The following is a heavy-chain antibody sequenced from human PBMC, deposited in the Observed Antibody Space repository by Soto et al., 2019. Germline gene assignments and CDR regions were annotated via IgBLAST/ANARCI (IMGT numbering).Heavy chain of an antibody. CDR3: ARERHGDHPRFDY. V-gene: IGHV3-33*01. CDR2: IWYDGSNK. CDR1: GFTFSSYG. J-gene: IGHJ4*02. D-gene: IGHD4-17*01. Sequence: GGSLRLSCAASGFTFSSYGMHWVRQAPGKGLEWVAVIWYDGSNKYYADSVKGRFTISRDNSKNTLYLQMNSLRAEDTAVYYCARERHGDHPRFDYWGQGTLVTVSS.